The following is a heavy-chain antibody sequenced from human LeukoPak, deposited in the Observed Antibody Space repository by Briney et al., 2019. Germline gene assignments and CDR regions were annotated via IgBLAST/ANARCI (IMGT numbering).Heavy chain of an antibody. CDR1: GFTLSEYS. CDR3: ASEGDSTGYRYFDY. Sequence: GGSLRLSCAASGFTLSEYSMNWVRQAPGKGLEWVSYISYSGTTIDYTDSVKGRFTISRDNAKNSLFLQMNSLRAEDTAVYYCASEGDSTGYRYFDYWGQGTLVTVSS. D-gene: IGHD3-22*01. CDR2: ISYSGTTI. J-gene: IGHJ4*02. V-gene: IGHV3-48*04.